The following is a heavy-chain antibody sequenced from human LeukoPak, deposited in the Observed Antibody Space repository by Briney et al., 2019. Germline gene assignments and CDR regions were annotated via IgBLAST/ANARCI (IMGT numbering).Heavy chain of an antibody. V-gene: IGHV4-4*07. D-gene: IGHD2-2*01. CDR3: ARDATIVVVPAHYYYYGMDV. J-gene: IGHJ6*02. CDR2: IYTSGST. CDR1: GGSISSYY. Sequence: KSSETLSLTCTVSGGSISSYYWSWIRQPAGKGLEWIGRIYTSGSTNYNPSLKSRVTMSVDTSKNQFSLKLSSATAADTAVYYCARDATIVVVPAHYYYYGMDVWGQGTTVTVSS.